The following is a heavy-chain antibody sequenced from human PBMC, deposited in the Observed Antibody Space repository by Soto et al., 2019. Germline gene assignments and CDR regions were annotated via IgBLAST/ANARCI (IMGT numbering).Heavy chain of an antibody. CDR3: ARMATFGSLNWFDP. CDR1: GYSFTNND. J-gene: IGHJ5*02. Sequence: QVQLVQSGAEVREPGASVKVSCKASGYSFTNNDVPWVRQATGQGLEWMGWMNPGSGDTGYAQKFQGRVTMTRDISIATAYMELSSLRSDDTAIYYCARMATFGSLNWFDPWGQGTLVTVSS. D-gene: IGHD3-16*01. CDR2: MNPGSGDT. V-gene: IGHV1-8*01.